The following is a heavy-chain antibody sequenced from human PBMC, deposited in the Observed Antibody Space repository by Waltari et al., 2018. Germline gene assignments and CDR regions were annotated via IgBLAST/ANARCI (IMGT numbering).Heavy chain of an antibody. Sequence: QVQLQESGPGLVKPSETLSLTCTVSGGSISSYYWSWIRQPAGKGLEWIGRIYTSGSTNYNPPLKSRVTMSVDTSKNQFSLKLSSVTAADTAVYYCARILLCGSTSCSTRGAFDIWGQGTMVTVSS. V-gene: IGHV4-4*07. J-gene: IGHJ3*02. CDR2: IYTSGST. D-gene: IGHD2-2*01. CDR3: ARILLCGSTSCSTRGAFDI. CDR1: GGSISSYY.